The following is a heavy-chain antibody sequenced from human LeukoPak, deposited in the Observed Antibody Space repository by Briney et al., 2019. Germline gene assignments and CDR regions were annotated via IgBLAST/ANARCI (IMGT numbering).Heavy chain of an antibody. Sequence: SVNVSCKSSGNTFAGYYVHGVRQAPGQGLEWMGGISPMFASANYAQKFQGRVAITADKSTSTAYMKLSGLRSEDTAVYYCARGGYPHTTKYMDVWGKGTTVTVSS. CDR3: ARGGYPHTTKYMDV. CDR2: ISPMFASA. D-gene: IGHD2/OR15-2a*01. V-gene: IGHV1-69*06. CDR1: GNTFAGYY. J-gene: IGHJ6*03.